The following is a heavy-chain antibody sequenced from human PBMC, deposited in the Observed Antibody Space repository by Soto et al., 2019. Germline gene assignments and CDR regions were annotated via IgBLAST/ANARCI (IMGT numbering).Heavy chain of an antibody. CDR3: ARGAEVLLWFGKGFGDDY. CDR1: GYTFTSYA. D-gene: IGHD3-10*01. Sequence: QVQLVQSGAEEKKPGASVKVSCKASGYTFTSYAMHWVRQAPGQRLEWMGWINAGNGNTKYSQKFQGRVTITRDTSASTAYMELSSLRSEDTAVYYCARGAEVLLWFGKGFGDDYWGQGTLVTVSS. J-gene: IGHJ4*02. CDR2: INAGNGNT. V-gene: IGHV1-3*05.